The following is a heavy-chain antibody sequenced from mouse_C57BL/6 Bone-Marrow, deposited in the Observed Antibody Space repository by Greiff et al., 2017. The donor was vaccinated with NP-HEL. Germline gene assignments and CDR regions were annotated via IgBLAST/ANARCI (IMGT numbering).Heavy chain of an antibody. V-gene: IGHV1-61*01. Sequence: QVQLQQPGAELVRPGSSVKLSCKASGYTFTSYWMDWVKQRPGQGLEWIGNIYPSDSETHYNQKFKGKATLTVDKSSSTAYMQLSSLTSEDSAVYYCARCRPHYRSSWSDWYFCGWGTGTTVT. D-gene: IGHD1-1*01. CDR1: GYTFTSYW. CDR3: ARCRPHYRSSWSDWYFCG. J-gene: IGHJ1*03. CDR2: IYPSDSET.